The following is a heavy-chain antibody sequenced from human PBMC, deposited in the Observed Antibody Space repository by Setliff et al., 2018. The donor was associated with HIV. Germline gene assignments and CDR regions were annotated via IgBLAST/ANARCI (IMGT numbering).Heavy chain of an antibody. J-gene: IGHJ4*02. CDR2: INGGTTT. D-gene: IGHD3-9*01. CDR1: GITVSGIY. V-gene: IGHV3-66*02. Sequence: PGGSLRLSCVASGITVSGIYMTWVRQAPGKGLEWVSVINGGTTTYYADSVKGRFTISRDNSKNTLYLQMNSLRVEDTAMYYCAWGILTGYLYYSDYWGQGSLVTVSS. CDR3: AWGILTGYLYYSDY.